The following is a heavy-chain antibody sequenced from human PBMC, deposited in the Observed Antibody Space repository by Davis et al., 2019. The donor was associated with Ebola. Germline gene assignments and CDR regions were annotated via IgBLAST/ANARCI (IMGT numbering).Heavy chain of an antibody. CDR3: ARGVGNWNHFDY. D-gene: IGHD1-1*01. Sequence: SVQVSCKSSGGIFSSYAISWVRQAPPQGLEWMGWIIPIFGTANYAQKLQGRVTMTTDTSTSTAYMELRSLRSDDTAVYYCARGVGNWNHFDYWGQGTLVTVSS. CDR1: GGIFSSYA. J-gene: IGHJ4*02. CDR2: IIPIFGTA. V-gene: IGHV1-69*05.